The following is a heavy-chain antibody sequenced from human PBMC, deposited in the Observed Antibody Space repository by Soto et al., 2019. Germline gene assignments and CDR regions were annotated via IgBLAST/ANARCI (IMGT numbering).Heavy chain of an antibody. Sequence: PSETLSLTCTVSGGSISSGGYYWSWIRQHPGKGLEWIGYIYYSGSTYYNPSLKSRVTISVDASKNQFSLKLSSVTAADTAVYYWSVRLAAGTMHYYYYYGMDVWGQGTTVTVSS. V-gene: IGHV4-31*03. CDR1: GGSISSGGYY. D-gene: IGHD6-13*01. J-gene: IGHJ6*02. CDR3: SVRLAAGTMHYYYYYGMDV. CDR2: IYYSGST.